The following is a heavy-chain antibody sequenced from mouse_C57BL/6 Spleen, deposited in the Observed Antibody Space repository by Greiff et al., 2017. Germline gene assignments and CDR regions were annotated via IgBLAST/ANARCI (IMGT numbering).Heavy chain of an antibody. CDR3: ARAAYYRNYEAWFDY. Sequence: QVQLQQSGAELARPGASVKLSCKASGYTFTSYGISWVKQRTGQGLEWIGEIYPRSGNTYYNEKFKGKATLTADKSSSTAYMELRSLTSEDSAVYFGARAAYYRNYEAWFDYWGQGTLVTVSA. CDR1: GYTFTSYG. CDR2: IYPRSGNT. D-gene: IGHD2-5*01. V-gene: IGHV1-81*01. J-gene: IGHJ3*01.